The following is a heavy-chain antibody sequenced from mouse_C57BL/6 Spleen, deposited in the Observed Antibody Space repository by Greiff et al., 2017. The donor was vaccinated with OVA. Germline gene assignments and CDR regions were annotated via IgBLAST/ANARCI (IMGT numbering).Heavy chain of an antibody. J-gene: IGHJ3*01. CDR2: IEPSDSYT. CDR1: GYTFTSYW. CDR3: ANGYGAWFAY. Sequence: QVQLQQPGAELVKPGASVKLSCKASGYTFTSYWMQWVKQRPGQGLEWIGEIEPSDSYTNYNQKFKGKATLTVDTSSSTAYMQLSSLTSEDSAVYYCANGYGAWFAYWGQGTLVTVSA. V-gene: IGHV1-50*01. D-gene: IGHD2-2*01.